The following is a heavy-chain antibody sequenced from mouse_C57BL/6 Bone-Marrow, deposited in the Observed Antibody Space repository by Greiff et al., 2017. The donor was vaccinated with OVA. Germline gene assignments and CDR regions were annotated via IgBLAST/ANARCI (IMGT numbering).Heavy chain of an antibody. J-gene: IGHJ3*01. D-gene: IGHD3-3*01. V-gene: IGHV1-64*01. Sequence: QVQLQQPGAELVKPGASVKLSCKASGYTFTSYWMHWVKQRPGQGLEWIGMIHPNSGSTNYNEKFKSKATLTVDKSSSTAYMQLSSLTSEDSAVYYCAREGAVPPPWCAYWGQGTLVTVSA. CDR1: GYTFTSYW. CDR3: AREGAVPPPWCAY. CDR2: IHPNSGST.